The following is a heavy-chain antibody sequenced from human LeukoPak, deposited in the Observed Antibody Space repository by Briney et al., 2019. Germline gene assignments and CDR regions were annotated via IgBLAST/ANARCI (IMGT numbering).Heavy chain of an antibody. D-gene: IGHD3-3*01. CDR2: INPNSGGT. CDR3: ATTPLRFLEWLRAPPFDY. J-gene: IGHJ4*02. Sequence: GASVKVSCKASGYTFTGYYMHWVRQAPGQGLEWMGWINPNSGGTNYAQKFQGRVTMTRDTSISTAYMELSRLRSDDTAVYYCATTPLRFLEWLRAPPFDYWGQGTLVTVSS. CDR1: GYTFTGYY. V-gene: IGHV1-2*02.